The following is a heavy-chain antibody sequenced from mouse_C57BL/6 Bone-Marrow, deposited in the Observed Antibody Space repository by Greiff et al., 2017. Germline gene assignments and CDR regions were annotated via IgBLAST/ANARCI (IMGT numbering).Heavy chain of an antibody. CDR2: INPYNGGT. D-gene: IGHD2-5*01. J-gene: IGHJ1*03. CDR1: GYTFTDYY. Sequence: VQLQQSGPVLVKPGASVKMSCKASGYTFTDYYMNWVKQSHGKSLEWIGVINPYNGGTSYNQKFKGKATLTVDKSSSTAYMELNSLTSEDSAFYYCDLYYSNSGVWGTGTTVTVSS. V-gene: IGHV1-19*01. CDR3: DLYYSNSGV.